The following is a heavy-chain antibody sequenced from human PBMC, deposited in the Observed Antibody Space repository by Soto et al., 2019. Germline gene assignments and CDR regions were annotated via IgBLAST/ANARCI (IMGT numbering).Heavy chain of an antibody. D-gene: IGHD1-26*01. CDR2: INAGNGNT. CDR1: GYTFTSYA. CDR3: ARGVGSGLSDY. J-gene: IGHJ4*02. Sequence: QVQLVQSGAEVKKPGASVKVSCKASGYTFTSYAMHWVRQAPGQRLEWMGWINAGNGNTKYSKKFQGRVTITRDTSASRAYMELSSLRSEDTAVYYCARGVGSGLSDYWGQGTLVTVSS. V-gene: IGHV1-3*01.